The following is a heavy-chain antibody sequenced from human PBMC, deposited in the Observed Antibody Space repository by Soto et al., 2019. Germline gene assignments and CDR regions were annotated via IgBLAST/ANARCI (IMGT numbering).Heavy chain of an antibody. CDR2: ISSTTNYI. J-gene: IGHJ4*02. V-gene: IGHV3-21*06. Sequence: GGSLRLSCAASGFTLTRYSMNWVRQAPGKGLEWVSSISSTTNYIYYGDSMKGRLTISRDNAKNSPYLEMNSLRAEDTAVYYCARESEDLTSNFDYWGQGTLVTVSS. CDR3: ARESEDLTSNFDY. CDR1: GFTLTRYS.